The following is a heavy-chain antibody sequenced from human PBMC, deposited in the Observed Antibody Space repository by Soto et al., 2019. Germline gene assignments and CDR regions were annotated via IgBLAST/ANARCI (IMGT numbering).Heavy chain of an antibody. Sequence: EVQLLGSGGGLVQPGGSLRLSCAASGFTFSSYAMSWVRQAPGKGLEWVSAICGSGVSTYYADSVKGRFTISRDNSKNTLYLQMNSLRAEDTAVYYCAKEHHYSSSWSEFDYWGQGTLVTVSS. CDR2: ICGSGVST. D-gene: IGHD6-13*01. V-gene: IGHV3-23*01. J-gene: IGHJ4*02. CDR3: AKEHHYSSSWSEFDY. CDR1: GFTFSSYA.